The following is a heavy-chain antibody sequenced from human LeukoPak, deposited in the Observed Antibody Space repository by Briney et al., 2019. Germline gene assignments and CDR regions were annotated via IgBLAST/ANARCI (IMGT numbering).Heavy chain of an antibody. CDR1: GFTFSSYA. V-gene: IGHV3-30*04. Sequence: PGGSLRLSCAASGFTFSSYAMRWVRQAPGKGMEWVAVISYDGSNKYYADSVKGRFTVSRDNSKNTLYLQMNSLRAEDTAVYYCARARSGWYLGQFDYWGQET. J-gene: IGHJ4*02. D-gene: IGHD6-19*01. CDR3: ARARSGWYLGQFDY. CDR2: ISYDGSNK.